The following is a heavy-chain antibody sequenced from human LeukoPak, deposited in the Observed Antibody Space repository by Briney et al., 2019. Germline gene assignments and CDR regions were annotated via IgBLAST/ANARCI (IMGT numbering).Heavy chain of an antibody. J-gene: IGHJ5*02. CDR3: ARGSPRYGGFDP. D-gene: IGHD4-17*01. CDR1: GGSFSGYY. Sequence: SETLSLTCAVYGGSFSGYYWSWIRQPPGKGLEWIGEINHSGSTNYNPSLKSRVTMSVDTSKNQFSLKLSSVTAADTAVYYCARGSPRYGGFDPWGQGTLVTVSS. CDR2: INHSGST. V-gene: IGHV4-34*01.